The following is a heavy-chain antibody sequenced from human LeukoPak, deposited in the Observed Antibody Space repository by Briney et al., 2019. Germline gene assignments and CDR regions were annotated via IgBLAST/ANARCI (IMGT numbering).Heavy chain of an antibody. Sequence: GGSLKLSCAASGFTFSGSAMHWVRQASGKGLEWVGRIRSKANSYATAYAASVKGRFTISRDDSKNTAYLQMNSLKTEDTAVYYCILHLDYAWGSYPPDLDYWGQGTLVTVSS. CDR3: ILHLDYAWGSYPPDLDY. V-gene: IGHV3-73*01. CDR2: IRSKANSYAT. D-gene: IGHD3-16*01. CDR1: GFTFSGSA. J-gene: IGHJ4*02.